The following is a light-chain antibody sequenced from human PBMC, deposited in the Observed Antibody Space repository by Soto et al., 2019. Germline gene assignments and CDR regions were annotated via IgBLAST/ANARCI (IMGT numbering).Light chain of an antibody. CDR2: GAT. J-gene: IGKJ1*01. Sequence: EIVLTQSPGTLSLSPGERATLSCRASQTVTVNFLAWYQHKPGQAPGLLIYGATIRATDIPDRFAGSGSGTGFTLTISRLEPEDFAVYYCQQYTSLPWTFGQGTKVEIK. CDR1: QTVTVNF. CDR3: QQYTSLPWT. V-gene: IGKV3-20*01.